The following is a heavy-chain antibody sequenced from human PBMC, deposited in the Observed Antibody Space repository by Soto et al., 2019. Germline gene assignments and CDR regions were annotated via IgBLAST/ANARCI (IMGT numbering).Heavy chain of an antibody. CDR2: MNAKSGDT. J-gene: IGHJ6*02. CDR3: ARGNPFNYAGFDV. CDR1: GYTFSDFD. Sequence: QAHLEQSGAEVKRPGASVKVSCKAPGYTFSDFDINWLRQASGQGPEWMGWMNAKSGDTFFAQRFQGKFNMTWDPSLSTAYMEVGSLTSYDTAMYYCARGNPFNYAGFDVWGQGTTVAVSS. V-gene: IGHV1-8*01. D-gene: IGHD3-16*01.